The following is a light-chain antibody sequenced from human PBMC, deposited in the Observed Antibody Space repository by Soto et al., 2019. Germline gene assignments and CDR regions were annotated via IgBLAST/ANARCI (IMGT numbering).Light chain of an antibody. CDR3: QQRSNWPPFT. V-gene: IGKV3-11*01. Sequence: EIVLTQSPATLSLSPGERATLSCRASQSVRSYLAWYQQKPGQAPRLLIYDASNRATGIPARFSGSASGTDFTLTISSLEPEDFPVYYCQQRSNWPPFTFGPGTKVDIK. CDR2: DAS. CDR1: QSVRSY. J-gene: IGKJ3*01.